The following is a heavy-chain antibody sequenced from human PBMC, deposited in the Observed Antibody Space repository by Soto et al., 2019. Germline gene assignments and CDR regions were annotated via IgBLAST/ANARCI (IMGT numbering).Heavy chain of an antibody. D-gene: IGHD2-8*02. Sequence: QVQLVESGGGVVQPGRSLRLSCAASGFTFSSYAMHWVRQAPGKGLEWVAVISYDGSNKYYADSVKARFTISRDNSKNTLYLQMNSLRAEDTAVYYCARDFLVVVGDAFDIWGQGTMVTVSS. J-gene: IGHJ3*02. CDR2: ISYDGSNK. V-gene: IGHV3-30-3*01. CDR3: ARDFLVVVGDAFDI. CDR1: GFTFSSYA.